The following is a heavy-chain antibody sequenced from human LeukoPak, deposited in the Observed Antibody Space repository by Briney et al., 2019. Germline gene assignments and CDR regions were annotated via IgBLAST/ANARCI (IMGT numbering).Heavy chain of an antibody. CDR2: IYYSGST. V-gene: IGHV4-39*01. CDR3: VGYYYDSRGYDYYMDV. CDR1: GGSISSSSYY. Sequence: SETLSLTCTVSGGSISSSSYYWGWIRQPPVKGLEWIGSIYYSGSTYYNPSLKSRVTISVDTSKNQFSLKLSSVTAADTAVYYCVGYYYDSRGYDYYMDVWGKGTTVTISS. J-gene: IGHJ6*03. D-gene: IGHD3-22*01.